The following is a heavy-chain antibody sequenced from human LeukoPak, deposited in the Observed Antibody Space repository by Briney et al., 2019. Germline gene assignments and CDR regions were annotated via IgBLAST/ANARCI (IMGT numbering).Heavy chain of an antibody. J-gene: IGHJ4*02. CDR2: MNPNSGNT. CDR1: GYTFTSYD. V-gene: IGHV1-8*03. D-gene: IGHD6-19*01. CDR3: ARGRGSSGWYDHDY. Sequence: ASVKVSCKASGYTFTSYDINWVRQATGQGLEWMGWMNPNSGNTGYAQKFQGRATITRNTSISTAYMELSSLRSEDTAVYYCARGRGSSGWYDHDYWGQGTLVTVSS.